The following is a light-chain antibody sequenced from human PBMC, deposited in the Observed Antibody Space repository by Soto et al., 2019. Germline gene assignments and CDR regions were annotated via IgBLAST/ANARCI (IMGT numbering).Light chain of an antibody. CDR2: DAS. CDR1: QSVNTD. V-gene: IGKV3-11*01. J-gene: IGKJ4*01. Sequence: EIVLTQSPATLSWSPGERATLSCRASQSVNTDLAWYQDKPGQAPRLLIYDASNRATGIPARFSGSGSGTDFTLTISSLEPEDFAVYYCQHRTSWPLTFGGGTKVEIK. CDR3: QHRTSWPLT.